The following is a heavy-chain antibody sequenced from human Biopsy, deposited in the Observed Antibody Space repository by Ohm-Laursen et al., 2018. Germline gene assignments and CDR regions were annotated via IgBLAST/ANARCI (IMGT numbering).Heavy chain of an antibody. CDR3: ARGDYFDSNGYFWFDP. CDR2: IHTSGST. Sequence: SDTLSLTCAVSGDSISNDYWSWIRQSAGQGLEWIGRIHTSGSTNHNLSLKSRVTMSGDTSKNQFSLKLNSVTAADTAVYYCARGDYFDSNGYFWFDPWGQGTLVTVSS. V-gene: IGHV4-4*07. J-gene: IGHJ5*02. D-gene: IGHD3-22*01. CDR1: GDSISNDY.